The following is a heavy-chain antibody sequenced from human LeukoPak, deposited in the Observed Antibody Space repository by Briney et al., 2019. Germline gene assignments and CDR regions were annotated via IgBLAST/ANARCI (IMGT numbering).Heavy chain of an antibody. CDR2: ITNNGGNT. CDR3: VIVRGYFDSSGSDY. CDR1: GFTFSSYT. D-gene: IGHD3-9*01. J-gene: IGHJ4*02. Sequence: GGSLRLSCSAPGFTFSSYTIHWVRQAPGKGLEFVSAITNNGGNTYYADSVKGRFTISRDNSKNTVYLQVSSLRAEDTAVYYCVIVRGYFDSSGSDYWGQGTLVTVSS. V-gene: IGHV3-64D*06.